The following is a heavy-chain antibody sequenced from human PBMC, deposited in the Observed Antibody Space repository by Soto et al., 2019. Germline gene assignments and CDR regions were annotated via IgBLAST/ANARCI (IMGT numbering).Heavy chain of an antibody. CDR2: IYYSGST. J-gene: IGHJ5*02. D-gene: IGHD6-6*01. CDR3: ARDRSSSPHLSNWFDP. Sequence: SETLSLTCTVSGGSISSYYWSWIRQPPGKGLEWIGYIYYSGSTNYNPSLKSRVTISVDTSKNQFSLKLSSVTAADTAVYYCARDRSSSPHLSNWFDPWGQGTLVTVSS. V-gene: IGHV4-59*01. CDR1: GGSISSYY.